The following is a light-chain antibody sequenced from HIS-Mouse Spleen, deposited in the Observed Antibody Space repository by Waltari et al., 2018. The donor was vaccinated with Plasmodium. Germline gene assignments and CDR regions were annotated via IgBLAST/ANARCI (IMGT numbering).Light chain of an antibody. J-gene: IGKJ4*01. CDR2: DAS. CDR1: QSVSSY. V-gene: IGKV3-11*01. CDR3: QQRSNWPRVLT. Sequence: EIVLTQSPATLSLSPGDSATLSSRASQSVSSYLAWYQQKPGQAPRLLIYDASNRATGIPARFSGSGSGTDFTLTISSLEPEDFAVYYCQQRSNWPRVLTFGGGTKVEIK.